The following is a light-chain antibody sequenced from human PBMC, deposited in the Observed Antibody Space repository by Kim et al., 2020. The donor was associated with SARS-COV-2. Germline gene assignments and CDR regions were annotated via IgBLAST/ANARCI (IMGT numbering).Light chain of an antibody. V-gene: IGLV2-14*03. CDR2: DVT. CDR3: SSYARSNTYV. CDR1: SSEVGGYNY. J-gene: IGLJ1*01. Sequence: GQSSTLPCTGTSSEVGGYNYVSRYQQHTGKAPKLMIYDVTKRPSGVSNRFSGSKSGNTASLTISGLQAEDESDYYCSSYARSNTYVFGTGTKVTVL.